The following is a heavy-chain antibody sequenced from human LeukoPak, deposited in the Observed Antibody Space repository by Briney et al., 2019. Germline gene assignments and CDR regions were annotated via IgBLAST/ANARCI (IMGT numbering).Heavy chain of an antibody. CDR1: GYIFSNHG. Sequence: ASVKVSCKASGYIFSNHGVIWVRQAPGQGLEWMGWIGGNNGNTKYAQKVQGRVTMTTDTSTSTAYMELRSLRSDDTAVYYCAKRGHYSINWYHYFDYWGQGTLVTVSS. CDR2: IGGNNGNT. V-gene: IGHV1-18*01. CDR3: AKRGHYSINWYHYFDY. J-gene: IGHJ4*02. D-gene: IGHD6-13*01.